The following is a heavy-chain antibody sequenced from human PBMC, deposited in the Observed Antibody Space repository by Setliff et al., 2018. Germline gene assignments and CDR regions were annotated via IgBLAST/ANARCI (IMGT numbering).Heavy chain of an antibody. D-gene: IGHD3-3*01. CDR3: ARMSGFQYMDV. CDR2: IYYSGST. V-gene: IGHV4-31*03. Sequence: SETLSLTCTVSGGSISSGGYYWSWIRQHPGKGLEWIGYIYYSGSTYYNPSLKSRVTISVDTSNSQFSLKLTSVTAADTAVYYCARMSGFQYMDVWGKGTTVTVSS. J-gene: IGHJ6*03. CDR1: GGSISSGGYY.